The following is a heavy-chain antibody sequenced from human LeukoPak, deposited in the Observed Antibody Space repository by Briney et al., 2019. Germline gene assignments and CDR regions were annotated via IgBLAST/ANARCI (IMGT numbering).Heavy chain of an antibody. CDR1: GSAFSSYG. D-gene: IGHD5-18*01. Sequence: GGSLRLSCAASGSAFSSYGMHWVRQAPGKGLEWVAVISYDGSNKYYADSVKGRFTISRDNSKNTLYLQMNSLRAEDTAVYYCAKDLGGEQLWFSMVDYWGQGTLVTVSS. CDR2: ISYDGSNK. J-gene: IGHJ4*02. CDR3: AKDLGGEQLWFSMVDY. V-gene: IGHV3-30*18.